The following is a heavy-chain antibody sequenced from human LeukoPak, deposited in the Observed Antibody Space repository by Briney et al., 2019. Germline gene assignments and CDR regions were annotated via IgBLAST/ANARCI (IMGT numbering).Heavy chain of an antibody. V-gene: IGHV1-2*02. CDR1: GYTFTGYY. J-gene: IGHJ4*02. D-gene: IGHD2-15*01. Sequence: ASVKVSCKASGYTFTGYYMHWVRQAPGQGLEWMGWINPNSDFTSFAQNFQGRVTMTSDTSISTAYMELSRLRSDDTAVYYCARAISGGSPITASDYWGQGTLVTVSS. CDR2: INPNSDFT. CDR3: ARAISGGSPITASDY.